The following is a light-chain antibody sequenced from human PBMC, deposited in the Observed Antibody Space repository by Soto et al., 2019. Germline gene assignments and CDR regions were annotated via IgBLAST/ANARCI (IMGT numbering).Light chain of an antibody. CDR2: DAS. Sequence: DIQMTQSPSTLSAFVGDRVTITCRASQSVSSSLAWYQQKPGKAPKLLIYDASTLESGVPSRFSGSGYGTEFTLTINSLQPGDFVTYYCQQYESFSPYTFGQGTRLEIK. J-gene: IGKJ2*01. V-gene: IGKV1-5*01. CDR1: QSVSSS. CDR3: QQYESFSPYT.